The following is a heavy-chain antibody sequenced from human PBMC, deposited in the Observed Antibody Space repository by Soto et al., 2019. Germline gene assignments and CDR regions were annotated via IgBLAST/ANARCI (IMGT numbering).Heavy chain of an antibody. D-gene: IGHD5-18*01. CDR3: ANGDVDTSMARGALDI. J-gene: IGHJ3*02. V-gene: IGHV3-23*01. CDR1: GFTFSSYA. CDR2: ISGSGGST. Sequence: GGSLRLSCAASGFTFSSYAMSWVRQAPGKGLEWVSAISGSGGSTYYADSVKGRFTISRDNSKNTLYLQMNSLRAEDTVVYYCANGDVDTSMARGALDIWGQGTMVTVSS.